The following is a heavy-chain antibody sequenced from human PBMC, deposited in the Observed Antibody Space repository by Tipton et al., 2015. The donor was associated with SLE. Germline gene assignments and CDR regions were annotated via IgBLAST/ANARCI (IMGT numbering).Heavy chain of an antibody. D-gene: IGHD3-22*01. CDR1: GYKFTSYW. V-gene: IGHV5-51*01. CDR2: IYPGDSGT. Sequence: QLVQSGAEVKKPGESLKISCKGSGYKFTSYWIGWVRQMPGKGLEWMGIIYPGDSGTRYSPSFQGQVSISTDKSISTTFLQWSSLKASDTAMYYCATRPSNYYDRSCLNAFDIWGQGTMVTVSS. J-gene: IGHJ3*02. CDR3: ATRPSNYYDRSCLNAFDI.